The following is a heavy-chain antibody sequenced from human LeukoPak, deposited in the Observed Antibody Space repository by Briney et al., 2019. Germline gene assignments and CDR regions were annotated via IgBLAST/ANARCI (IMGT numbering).Heavy chain of an antibody. CDR1: GFTFSSYW. CDR3: ARDAVERAFDI. D-gene: IGHD1-1*01. CDR2: VNSDGSYT. J-gene: IGHJ3*02. Sequence: GSLRLSCAASGFTFSSYWMHWVRQAPGKGLVWVSGVNSDGSYTSYADSVKGRFTISRDNAKNTLYLQMNSLRAEDTAVYYCARDAVERAFDIWGQGTMVTVSS. V-gene: IGHV3-74*01.